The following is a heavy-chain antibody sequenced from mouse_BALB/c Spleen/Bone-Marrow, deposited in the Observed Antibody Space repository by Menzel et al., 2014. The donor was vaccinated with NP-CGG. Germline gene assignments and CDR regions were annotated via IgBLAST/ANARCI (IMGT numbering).Heavy chain of an antibody. CDR2: IWRGGST. D-gene: IGHD1-1*01. CDR1: GFSLTSYG. J-gene: IGHJ1*01. V-gene: IGHV2-5*01. CDR3: AKNQGSFYYGSSHWYFDV. Sequence: VQGVESGPGLVQPSQGLSITCTVSGFSLTSYGVHWVRQSPGKGLEWLGVIWRGGSTDYNAALMSRLSITKDNSKSQVFFKMNSLQADDTAIYYCAKNQGSFYYGSSHWYFDVWAQGPRSPSPQ.